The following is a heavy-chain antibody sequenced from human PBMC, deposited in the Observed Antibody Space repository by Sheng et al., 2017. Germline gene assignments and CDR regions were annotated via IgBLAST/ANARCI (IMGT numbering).Heavy chain of an antibody. D-gene: IGHD5-18*01. CDR1: GFTFSDYY. J-gene: IGHJ4*02. CDR3: ARSRRRIQLWSSLDN. Sequence: QVQLVESGGGLVKPGGSLRLSCAASGFTFSDYYMSWIRQAPGKGLEWVSYISSSGGATYYADSVKGRFTLSRDNSQNTLFLQMNSLRGEDTAVYYCARSRRRIQLWSSLDNWGQGTLVTVSS. V-gene: IGHV3-11*01. CDR2: ISSSGGAT.